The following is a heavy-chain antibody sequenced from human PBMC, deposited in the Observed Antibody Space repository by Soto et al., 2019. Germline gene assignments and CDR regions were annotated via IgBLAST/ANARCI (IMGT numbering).Heavy chain of an antibody. CDR1: GFIFNTYA. CDR3: ARPGSGYDVLTGLYFYYYHAVDG. D-gene: IGHD3-9*01. J-gene: IGHJ6*02. Sequence: PGGSLRLSCAASGFIFNTYAMHWVRQAPGKGLEWLAVISYDGGNTNYADSVKGRFTISRDNSKDTLYLQMNSLRIEDTAVYYCARPGSGYDVLTGLYFYYYHAVDGWGPGTTVTVS. CDR2: ISYDGGNT. V-gene: IGHV3-30-3*01.